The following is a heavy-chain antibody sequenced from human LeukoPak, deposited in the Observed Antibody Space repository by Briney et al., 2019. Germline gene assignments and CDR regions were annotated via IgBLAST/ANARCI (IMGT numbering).Heavy chain of an antibody. V-gene: IGHV3-23*01. D-gene: IGHD4-23*01. J-gene: IGHJ4*02. Sequence: ETLSLTCAVSGGSISSSNWWSWVRQPPGKGLEWVSAISGSGGSTYYADSVKGRFTISRDNSKNTLYLQMNSLRAEDTAVYYCAKVYGGNVFDYWGQGTLVTVSS. CDR3: AKVYGGNVFDY. CDR1: GGSISSSN. CDR2: ISGSGGST.